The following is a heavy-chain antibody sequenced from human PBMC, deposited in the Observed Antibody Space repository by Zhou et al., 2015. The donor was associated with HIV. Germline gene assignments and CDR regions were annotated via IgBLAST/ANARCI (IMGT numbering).Heavy chain of an antibody. Sequence: QVQLVQSGAEVKKPGSSVKVSCKASGGTFSSYAISWVRQAPGQGLEWMGGIIPIFGTANYAQKFQGRVTITADESTSTAYMELSSLRSEDTAVYYCARDQRYSSGYYYGGAFDIWGQGDNGHRLF. V-gene: IGHV1-69*12. D-gene: IGHD3-22*01. J-gene: IGHJ3*02. CDR3: ARDQRYSSGYYYGGAFDI. CDR2: IIPIFGTA. CDR1: GGTFSSYA.